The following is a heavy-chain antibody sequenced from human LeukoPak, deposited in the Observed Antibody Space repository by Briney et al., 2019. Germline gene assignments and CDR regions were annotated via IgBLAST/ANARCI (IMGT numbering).Heavy chain of an antibody. Sequence: ASVKLSCKASGYTFTSYDINWVRQATGRGLKWMGWMNPNSGNTGYAQKFQGRVTMTRNTSISTAYMELSSLRSEDTAVYYCARSNVAVAGNDYWGQGTLVTVSS. CDR3: ARSNVAVAGNDY. CDR1: GYTFTSYD. D-gene: IGHD6-19*01. J-gene: IGHJ4*02. V-gene: IGHV1-8*01. CDR2: MNPNSGNT.